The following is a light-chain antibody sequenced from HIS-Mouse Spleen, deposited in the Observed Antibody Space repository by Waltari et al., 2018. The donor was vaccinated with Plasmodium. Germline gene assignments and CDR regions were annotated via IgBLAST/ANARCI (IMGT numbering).Light chain of an antibody. CDR2: LNHDGSH. CDR3: QTWGTGMGV. CDR1: SWHSSYA. J-gene: IGLJ2*01. Sequence: QLVLTQSPSPSASLAASVKLTCTLSSWHSSYAIARHQQQPEKGPRYLMKLNHDGSHSKGDGIPDRFSGSSSGAERYLTIASRQSEDEADYYCQTWGTGMGVFGGGTKLTVL. V-gene: IGLV4-69*01.